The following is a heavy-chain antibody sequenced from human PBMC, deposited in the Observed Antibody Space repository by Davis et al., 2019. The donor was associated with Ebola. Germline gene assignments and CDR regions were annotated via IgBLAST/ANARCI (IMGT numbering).Heavy chain of an antibody. J-gene: IGHJ4*02. V-gene: IGHV5-51*01. D-gene: IGHD2-15*01. Sequence: GESLKISCKGSGYSFTNYWIAWVRQMAGKGPEWMGIIFSGDSDTRYSPSFEGQVTISVDKSISTAYLQWSSLKASDTAMYYCARSDCSGGSCYSDYWGQGTLVTVSS. CDR3: ARSDCSGGSCYSDY. CDR1: GYSFTNYW. CDR2: IFSGDSDT.